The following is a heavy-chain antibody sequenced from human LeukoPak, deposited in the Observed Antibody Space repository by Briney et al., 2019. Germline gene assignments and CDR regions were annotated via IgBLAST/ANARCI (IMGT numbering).Heavy chain of an antibody. D-gene: IGHD6-13*01. Sequence: SETLSLTCTVSGGSISSYYWSWIRQPPGKGLEWIGYIYYSGSTNYNPSPKSRVTISVDTSKNQFSLKLSSVTAADTAVYYCARDDPIAAAGTRDWFDPWGQGTLVTVSS. CDR3: ARDDPIAAAGTRDWFDP. J-gene: IGHJ5*02. CDR1: GGSISSYY. V-gene: IGHV4-59*12. CDR2: IYYSGST.